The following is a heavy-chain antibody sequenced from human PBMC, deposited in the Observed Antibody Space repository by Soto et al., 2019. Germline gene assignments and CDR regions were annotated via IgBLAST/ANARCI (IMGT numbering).Heavy chain of an antibody. CDR1: GGSISSYY. J-gene: IGHJ4*02. Sequence: SETLSLTCTVSGGSISSYYWSWIRQPPGKGLEWIGYIYYSGSTNYNPSLKSRVTISVDTSKNQFSLKLSSVTAADTAVYYCARRHYYDSSGIDYWGQGTLVTVSS. D-gene: IGHD3-22*01. CDR3: ARRHYYDSSGIDY. V-gene: IGHV4-59*08. CDR2: IYYSGST.